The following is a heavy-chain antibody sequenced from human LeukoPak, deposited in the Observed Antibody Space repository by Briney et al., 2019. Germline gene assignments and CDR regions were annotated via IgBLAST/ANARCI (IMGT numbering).Heavy chain of an antibody. CDR3: ARVAFVATMGDY. J-gene: IGHJ4*02. V-gene: IGHV3-48*03. Sequence: GGSLRLSCAASGFTFSSYEMNWVRQAPGKGQEWVSYISSSGSTIYYADSVKGRFTISRDNAKNSLYLQMNSLRAEDTAVYYCARVAFVATMGDYWGQGTLVTVSS. D-gene: IGHD5-12*01. CDR1: GFTFSSYE. CDR2: ISSSGSTI.